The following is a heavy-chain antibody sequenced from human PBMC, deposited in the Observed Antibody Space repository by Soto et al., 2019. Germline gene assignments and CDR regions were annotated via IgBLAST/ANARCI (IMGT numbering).Heavy chain of an antibody. D-gene: IGHD2-2*01. V-gene: IGHV1-18*01. CDR3: ARDEVPAANWLDR. CDR1: GYIFINYG. J-gene: IGHJ5*02. CDR2: ISGYNGNT. Sequence: ASVKVSCKASGYIFINYGTTWVRQAPGQGLEWMGWISGYNGNTKYADKLQGRVTMTTDTSTTTAYMELRSLRSDDTAVYYCARDEVPAANWLDRWGQGTL.